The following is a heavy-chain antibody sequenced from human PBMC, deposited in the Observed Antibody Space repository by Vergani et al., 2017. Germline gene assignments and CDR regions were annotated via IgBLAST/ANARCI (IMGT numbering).Heavy chain of an antibody. Sequence: EVQLLQSAGAVVQPGGSLRLSCVASGFTFSSHAMSWVRQGHGQGLEWVSSIKNTGDSTHYADSVKGRFTISRDNSRDTLYLQMNSLRPEDTATYYCVKDAGSYENFFDSWGQGTLVTVSS. CDR2: IKNTGDST. CDR1: GFTFSSHA. CDR3: VKDAGSYENFFDS. D-gene: IGHD1-26*01. J-gene: IGHJ4*02. V-gene: IGHV3-23*01.